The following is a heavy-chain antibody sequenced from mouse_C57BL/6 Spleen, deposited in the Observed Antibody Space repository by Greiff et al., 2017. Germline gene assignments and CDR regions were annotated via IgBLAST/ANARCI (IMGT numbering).Heavy chain of an antibody. CDR3: ASYIYYDYDTFAY. J-gene: IGHJ3*01. CDR2: ISDGGSYT. CDR1: GFTFSSYA. V-gene: IGHV5-4*03. D-gene: IGHD2-4*01. Sequence: EVKLMESGGGLVKPGGSLKLSCAASGFTFSSYAMSWVRQTPEKRLEWVATISDGGSYTYYPDNVKGRFTISRDNAKNNLYLQMSHLKSEDTAMYSCASYIYYDYDTFAYWGQGTLVTVSA.